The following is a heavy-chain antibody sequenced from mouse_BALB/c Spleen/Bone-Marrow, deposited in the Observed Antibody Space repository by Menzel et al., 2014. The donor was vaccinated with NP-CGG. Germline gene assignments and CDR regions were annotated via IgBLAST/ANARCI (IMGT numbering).Heavy chain of an antibody. CDR3: ARGGNYGWFAY. D-gene: IGHD2-1*01. J-gene: IGHJ3*01. Sequence: VQLQQPGAELVKPGASVKLSCTASGFNIKDTYMHWVKQRPEQGLEWTGRIDPANGDIIYDPKFQGKATITADTSSNTAYLQLSSLTSEDTAVYYCARGGNYGWFAYWGQGTLVTVSA. CDR1: GFNIKDTY. CDR2: IDPANGDI. V-gene: IGHV14-3*02.